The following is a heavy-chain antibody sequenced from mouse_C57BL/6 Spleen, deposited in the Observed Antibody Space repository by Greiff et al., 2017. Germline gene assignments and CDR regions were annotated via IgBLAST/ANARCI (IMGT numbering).Heavy chain of an antibody. Sequence: EVNVVESGGGLVQPGGSLKLSCAASGFTFSDYYMYWVRQTPEKRLEWVAYLSNGGGSTYYPDTVKGRFTISRDNAKNTLYLQMSRLKSEDTAMYYCARLFMDYWGQGTSVTVSS. CDR3: ARLFMDY. J-gene: IGHJ4*01. CDR1: GFTFSDYY. V-gene: IGHV5-12*01. CDR2: LSNGGGST.